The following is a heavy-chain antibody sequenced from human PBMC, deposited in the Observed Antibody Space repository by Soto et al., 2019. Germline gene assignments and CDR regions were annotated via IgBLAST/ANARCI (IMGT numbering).Heavy chain of an antibody. Sequence: SETLSLTCTVSGGSISSYYWSWIRQPPGKGLEWIGYIYYSGSTNYNPSLKSRVTISVDTSKNQFSLKLSSVTAADTAAYYCARALWSGIHYYFDYWGRGTLVTVSS. V-gene: IGHV4-59*01. CDR2: IYYSGST. D-gene: IGHD6-13*01. J-gene: IGHJ4*02. CDR3: ARALWSGIHYYFDY. CDR1: GGSISSYY.